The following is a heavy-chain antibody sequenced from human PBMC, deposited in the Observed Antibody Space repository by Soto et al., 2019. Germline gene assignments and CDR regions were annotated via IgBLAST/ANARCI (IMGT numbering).Heavy chain of an antibody. J-gene: IGHJ5*02. CDR3: ARGRGRYSSGWSWFDP. D-gene: IGHD6-19*01. CDR1: GGTIRSPDW. CDR2: IFQSGST. V-gene: IGHV4-4*02. Sequence: SETLSLTCAVYGGTIRSPDWWTWVRQPPGKGLEWIGEIFQSGSTNYTPSLESRVTISVDKSKNQFSLTLTSVTAADTAVYFCARGRGRYSSGWSWFDPWGQGILVTVSS.